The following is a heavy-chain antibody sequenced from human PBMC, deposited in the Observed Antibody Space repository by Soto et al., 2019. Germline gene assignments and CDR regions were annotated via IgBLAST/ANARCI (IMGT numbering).Heavy chain of an antibody. V-gene: IGHV2-70*01. CDR1: GFSLSTSGMC. CDR2: IDWDDDK. D-gene: IGHD2-15*01. CDR3: ARTLAARIDY. J-gene: IGHJ4*02. Sequence: SGPTLVNPPQTLTLTCTCPGFSLSTSGMCVTWIRQPPGKALEWLALIDWDDDKYYTTSLKTRLTISKDTFKNQVVLTMTNMDPVDTAAYYCARTLAARIDYWGQGTLVTVSS.